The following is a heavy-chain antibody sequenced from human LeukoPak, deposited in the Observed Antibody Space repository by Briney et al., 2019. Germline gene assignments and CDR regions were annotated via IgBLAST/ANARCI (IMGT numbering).Heavy chain of an antibody. CDR2: ISGSGGST. D-gene: IGHD6-13*01. Sequence: GGSLRLSCAASGFTFSSYAMSWVRQAPGKGLEWVSAISGSGGSTYYAGSVKGRFTISRDNSKNTLYLQMNSLRAEDTAVYYCAKGSPREQQLGKLNWFDPWGQGTLVTVSS. J-gene: IGHJ5*02. CDR1: GFTFSSYA. V-gene: IGHV3-23*01. CDR3: AKGSPREQQLGKLNWFDP.